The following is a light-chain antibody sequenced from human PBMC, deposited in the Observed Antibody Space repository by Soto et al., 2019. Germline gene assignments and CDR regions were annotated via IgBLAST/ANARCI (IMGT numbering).Light chain of an antibody. CDR3: CSYAGSSTYV. CDR2: EGS. Sequence: QSALTQPASVSGSPGQSITISCTGTSSDVGSYNLVSWYQQHPGKAPKLMIYEGSKRPSGVSNRFSGSKSGNTAPLTISGLQAEDGADYYCCSYAGSSTYVFGTGTKVTVL. J-gene: IGLJ1*01. CDR1: SSDVGSYNL. V-gene: IGLV2-23*01.